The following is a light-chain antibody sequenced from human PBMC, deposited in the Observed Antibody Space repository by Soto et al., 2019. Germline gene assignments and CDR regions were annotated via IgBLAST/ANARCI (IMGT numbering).Light chain of an antibody. V-gene: IGKV1-5*03. Sequence: DIQMTKSPSTLSASVGDRITITCRASQSISSWLAWYQQKPGKAPKVLIYKASTLKSGVPSRFSGSGSGTEFTLTISSLQPDDFATYYCQHYNSYSEAFGQGTKVDI. CDR3: QHYNSYSEA. J-gene: IGKJ1*01. CDR1: QSISSW. CDR2: KAS.